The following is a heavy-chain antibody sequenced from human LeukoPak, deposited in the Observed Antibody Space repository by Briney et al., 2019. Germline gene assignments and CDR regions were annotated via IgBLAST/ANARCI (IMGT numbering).Heavy chain of an antibody. CDR1: GGTFSSYA. J-gene: IGHJ6*03. D-gene: IGHD3-10*01. Sequence: ASVKVSCKASGGTFSSYAISWVRQAPGQGLEWMGGIIPIFGTANYAQKFQGRVTITTDESTSTAYMELSSLRSEDTAVYYCARGILRGSYYYCYMDVWGKGTTVIVSS. CDR3: ARGILRGSYYYCYMDV. CDR2: IIPIFGTA. V-gene: IGHV1-69*05.